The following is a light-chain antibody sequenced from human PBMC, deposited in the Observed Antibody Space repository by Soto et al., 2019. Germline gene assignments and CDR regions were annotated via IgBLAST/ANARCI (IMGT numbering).Light chain of an antibody. CDR2: AAS. Sequence: IVWTQSPGTLSVSLGERATLSCRASQSVASRNLAWYQQKRGQAPRLLIYAASKRAAGITDRFSGSGSGTDFTLTISRPEREDFAVYYCQQYGSSPYTFGQGTKLEIK. V-gene: IGKV3-20*01. J-gene: IGKJ2*01. CDR1: QSVASRN. CDR3: QQYGSSPYT.